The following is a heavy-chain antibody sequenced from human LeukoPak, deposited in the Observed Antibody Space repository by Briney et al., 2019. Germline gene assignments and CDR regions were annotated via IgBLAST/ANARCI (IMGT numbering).Heavy chain of an antibody. CDR3: ARVKVGSWDWFDP. CDR1: GFTFSSYA. D-gene: IGHD1-26*01. V-gene: IGHV3-30-3*01. CDR2: ISYDGSNK. Sequence: GRSLRLSCAASGFTFSSYAMHWVRQAPGKGLEWVAVISYDGSNKCYADSVKGRFTISRDNSKNTLYLQMNSLRAEDTAVYYCARVKVGSWDWFDPWGQGTLVTVSS. J-gene: IGHJ5*02.